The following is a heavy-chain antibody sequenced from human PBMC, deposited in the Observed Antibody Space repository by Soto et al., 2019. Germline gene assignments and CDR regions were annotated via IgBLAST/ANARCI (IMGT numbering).Heavy chain of an antibody. V-gene: IGHV4-59*01. CDR3: ARGSDRRGAAFDI. J-gene: IGHJ3*02. D-gene: IGHD1-26*01. CDR2: VSHSGIT. Sequence: NPSETLSLTCTVSNGSIGSYHWGWIRQSPGKGLEWIGSVSHSGITKYDPSLKGRVTISEDTSKNQISLSVDSVTAADTALYYCARGSDRRGAAFDICGRRTMVTVSS. CDR1: NGSIGSYH.